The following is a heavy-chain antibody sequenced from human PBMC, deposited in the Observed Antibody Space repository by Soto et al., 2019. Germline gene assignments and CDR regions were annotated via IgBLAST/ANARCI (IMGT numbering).Heavy chain of an antibody. CDR3: AKEPRGYSYGPYFDY. CDR2: ISGSGGST. CDR1: GFTFGDYA. J-gene: IGHJ4*02. D-gene: IGHD5-18*01. V-gene: IGHV3-23*01. Sequence: GGSLRLSCTASGFTFGDYAMSWFRQAPGKGLEWVSAISGSGGSTYYADSVKGRFTISRDNSKNTLYLQMNSLRAEDTAVYYCAKEPRGYSYGPYFDYWGQGTLVTVSS.